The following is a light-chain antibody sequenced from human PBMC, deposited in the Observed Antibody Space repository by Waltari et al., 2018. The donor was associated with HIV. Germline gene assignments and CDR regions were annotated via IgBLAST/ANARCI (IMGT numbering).Light chain of an antibody. CDR2: GGA. CDR3: QQSYGAPFT. CDR1: QKIKRY. J-gene: IGKJ3*01. V-gene: IGKV1-39*01. Sequence: IQMTQSPSALSASVGDTVTLTCRASQKIKRYLNWYQKKVGEPPKLLVYGGASLQRGVPARFRGSGSGSEYILTISNLQSDDFATYFCQQSYGAPFTFGPGSTL.